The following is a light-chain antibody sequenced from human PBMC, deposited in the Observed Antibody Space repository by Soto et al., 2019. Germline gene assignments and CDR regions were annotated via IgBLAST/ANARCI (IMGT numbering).Light chain of an antibody. CDR3: GAWDDSLKAHG. CDR2: NVN. V-gene: IGLV1-44*01. CDR1: TSNIAGNS. J-gene: IGLJ1*01. Sequence: QSVLTQPPSASETPGQRVTISCSGITSNIAGNSVNWYQQLPGAAPRIIIYNVNRRPSGVPDRFSGSKSGTSASLAISGLQSEDEADYFCGAWDDSLKAHGFGNAHKVTAL.